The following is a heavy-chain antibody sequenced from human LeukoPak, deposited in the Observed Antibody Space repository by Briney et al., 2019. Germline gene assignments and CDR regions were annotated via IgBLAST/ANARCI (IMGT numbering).Heavy chain of an antibody. CDR1: GYTFTDYY. J-gene: IGHJ6*02. V-gene: IGHV1-2*02. D-gene: IGHD2-15*01. Sequence: GASVKVSCKASGYTFTDYYIHWVRQAPGQGLEWMGWIKPNSGATISAAQFQGRVTMTRDTSIITVYMELRRLRSDDTAVYYCASHSGRDFYYYGMDVWGPGTTITVSS. CDR2: IKPNSGAT. CDR3: ASHSGRDFYYYGMDV.